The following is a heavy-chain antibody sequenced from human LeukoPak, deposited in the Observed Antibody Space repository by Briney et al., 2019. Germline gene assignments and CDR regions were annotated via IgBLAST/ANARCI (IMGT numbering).Heavy chain of an antibody. Sequence: SETLSLTCTVSGGSISSYYWSWIRQPPGKGLEWIGYIYYSGSTKYNPSLESRVTISVDTSKNQFSLKLSSVTAADTAVYYCARRDFRGWNYFDYWGQGTLVTVSP. CDR1: GGSISSYY. CDR2: IYYSGST. D-gene: IGHD6-19*01. J-gene: IGHJ4*02. V-gene: IGHV4-59*01. CDR3: ARRDFRGWNYFDY.